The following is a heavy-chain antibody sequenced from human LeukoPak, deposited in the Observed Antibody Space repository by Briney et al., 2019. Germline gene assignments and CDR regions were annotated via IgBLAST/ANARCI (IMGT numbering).Heavy chain of an antibody. CDR2: ISSNGGST. Sequence: PGGSLRLSCATSGFSFSNYAMHWVRQAPGKGLEYVSAISSNGGSTFYGNSVKGRFTISRDNSKNTLYLQMGSLRAEDMAVYYCARPTPFGSSWYLHYWGQGTLVTVSS. CDR1: GFSFSNYA. J-gene: IGHJ4*02. V-gene: IGHV3-64*01. D-gene: IGHD6-13*01. CDR3: ARPTPFGSSWYLHY.